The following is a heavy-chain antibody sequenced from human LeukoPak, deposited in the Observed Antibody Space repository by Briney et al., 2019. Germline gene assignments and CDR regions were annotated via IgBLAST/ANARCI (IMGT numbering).Heavy chain of an antibody. V-gene: IGHV3-7*03. CDR3: ARDLYSGSYLGAFDI. CDR1: GFTFDDYA. CDR2: IRQDESER. J-gene: IGHJ3*02. D-gene: IGHD1-26*01. Sequence: GGSLRLSCAASGFTFDDYAMHWVRQAPGKGLEWVAHIRQDESERYTVDSVKGRFTISRDNAKNSLYLQMNSLRAEDTALYYCARDLYSGSYLGAFDIWGQGTMVTVSS.